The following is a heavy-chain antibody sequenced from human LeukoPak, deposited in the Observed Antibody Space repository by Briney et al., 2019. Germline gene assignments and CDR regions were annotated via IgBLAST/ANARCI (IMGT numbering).Heavy chain of an antibody. Sequence: ASVKVSCKASGYTFTSYGISWVRQAPGQGLEWMGWISAYNGNTNYAQKLQGRVTMTTDTSTSTAYMELRSLRSDDTAVYYCASGIRGRSGWYLRYDAFDIWGQGTMVTVSS. V-gene: IGHV1-18*01. CDR3: ASGIRGRSGWYLRYDAFDI. D-gene: IGHD6-19*01. CDR2: ISAYNGNT. CDR1: GYTFTSYG. J-gene: IGHJ3*02.